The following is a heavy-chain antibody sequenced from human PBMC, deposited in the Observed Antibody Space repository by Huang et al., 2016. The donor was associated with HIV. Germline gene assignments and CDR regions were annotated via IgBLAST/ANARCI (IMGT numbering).Heavy chain of an antibody. V-gene: IGHV4-59*11. J-gene: IGHJ2*01. CDR3: ARGTNWVFSWYFDL. CDR1: GASISSHY. Sequence: QVQLQESGPGLVKPSETLSLTCTVSGASISSHYWTWIRQPPGKGLEWIGNFYYSGSSTSDPSLKSRVTISLDTAKNQFSLSLTSVTAADTAIYYCARGTNWVFSWYFDLWGRGTLVTVYS. D-gene: IGHD7-27*01. CDR2: FYYSGSS.